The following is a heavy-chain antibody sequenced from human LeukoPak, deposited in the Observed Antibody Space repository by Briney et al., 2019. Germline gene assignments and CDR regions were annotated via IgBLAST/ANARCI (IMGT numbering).Heavy chain of an antibody. CDR3: ARDKGGKEAGHFDY. J-gene: IGHJ4*02. D-gene: IGHD6-13*01. CDR2: IWYDGSNK. CDR1: GFTFSSYG. Sequence: PGRSLRLSCAASGFTFSSYGMHWVRQAPGKGLEWVAVIWYDGSNKYYADSVKGRSTIPRDNSKNTLYLQMNSLRAEDRAVYYCARDKGGKEAGHFDYWGQGTLVTVSS. V-gene: IGHV3-33*01.